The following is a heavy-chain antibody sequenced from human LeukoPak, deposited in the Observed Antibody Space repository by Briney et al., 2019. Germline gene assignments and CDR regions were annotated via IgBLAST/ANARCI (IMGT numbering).Heavy chain of an antibody. CDR2: IYYRGST. D-gene: IGHD4-17*01. CDR3: ARGGDYGDLRYFDY. CDR1: GGSINNYY. V-gene: IGHV4-59*01. Sequence: SETLSLTCTVSGGSINNYYWSWIRQPPGKGLEWIGYIYYRGSTNYNPSLKNRVTFSVDTSKNQFSLKLNSVTAADTAVYYCARGGDYGDLRYFDYWGQGPLVTVSS. J-gene: IGHJ4*02.